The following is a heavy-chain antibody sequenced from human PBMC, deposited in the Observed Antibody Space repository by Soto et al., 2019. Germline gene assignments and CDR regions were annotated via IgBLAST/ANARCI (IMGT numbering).Heavy chain of an antibody. J-gene: IGHJ6*02. CDR3: VKVPTGDLYYYGMDV. Sequence: LRLSCSASGFTFNSYAMHWVRQAPGKGLEYVSAISNNGVSTYYADSVKGRFSISRDNSKNTLYLQMSSLRAEDTAVYYCVKVPTGDLYYYGMDVWGQGTTVTISS. CDR2: ISNNGVST. V-gene: IGHV3-64D*06. D-gene: IGHD7-27*01. CDR1: GFTFNSYA.